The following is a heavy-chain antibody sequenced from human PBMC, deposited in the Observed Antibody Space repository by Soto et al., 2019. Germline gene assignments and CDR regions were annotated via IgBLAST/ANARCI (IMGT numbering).Heavy chain of an antibody. CDR2: ISGSGGST. D-gene: IGHD2-15*01. CDR1: GFTFSSYA. CDR3: AKDRDFGCCSGGSCFTPFDY. Sequence: EVQLLESGGGLVQPGGSLRLSCAASGFTFSSYAMSWVRQAPGKGLEWVSAISGSGGSTYYADSVKGRFTISRDNAKNTHYLQMNSPRAEDTAVYYCAKDRDFGCCSGGSCFTPFDYWGQGTLVTVSS. V-gene: IGHV3-23*01. J-gene: IGHJ4*02.